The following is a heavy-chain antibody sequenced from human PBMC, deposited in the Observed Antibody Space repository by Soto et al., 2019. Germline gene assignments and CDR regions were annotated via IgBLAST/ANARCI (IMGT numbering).Heavy chain of an antibody. CDR3: ARAESHGSGPPYGMDV. Sequence: ASVKVSCKASGGTFSSYAISWVRQAPGQGLEWMGGIIPIFGTANYAQKLQGRVTMTTDTSTSTAYMELRSLRSDDTAVYYCARAESHGSGPPYGMDVWGQGTTVTVS. CDR2: IIPIFGTA. V-gene: IGHV1-69*05. D-gene: IGHD3-10*01. CDR1: GGTFSSYA. J-gene: IGHJ6*02.